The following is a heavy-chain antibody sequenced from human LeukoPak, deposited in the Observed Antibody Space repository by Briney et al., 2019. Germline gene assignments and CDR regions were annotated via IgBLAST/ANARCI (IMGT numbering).Heavy chain of an antibody. D-gene: IGHD3-3*01. Sequence: GGSLRLSCAASGFNFFTYGMHWVRQAPGKGLEWVAVIWYDGSNKYYADSVKGRFTISRDNSKNTLYLQMNSLRVEDTAVYYCARGGPEWPLDYWGQGTLVTVST. CDR2: IWYDGSNK. CDR1: GFNFFTYG. CDR3: ARGGPEWPLDY. V-gene: IGHV3-33*01. J-gene: IGHJ4*02.